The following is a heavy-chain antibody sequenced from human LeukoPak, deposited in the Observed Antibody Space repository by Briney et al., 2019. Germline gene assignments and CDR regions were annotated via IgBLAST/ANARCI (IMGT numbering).Heavy chain of an antibody. CDR3: AGAYYYDSSGYYPPYWYFDL. CDR2: IYTSGST. V-gene: IGHV4-4*07. CDR1: GGSISSYY. D-gene: IGHD3-22*01. Sequence: SETLSLTCTVSGGSISSYYWSWIRQPAGKGLEWIGRIYTSGSTNYNPSLKSRVTMSVDTSKNQFSLKLSSVTAADTVVYYCAGAYYYDSSGYYPPYWYFDLWGRGTLVTVSS. J-gene: IGHJ2*01.